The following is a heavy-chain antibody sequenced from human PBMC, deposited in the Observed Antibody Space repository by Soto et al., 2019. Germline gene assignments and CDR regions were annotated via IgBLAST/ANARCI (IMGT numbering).Heavy chain of an antibody. CDR2: MYYSGST. J-gene: IGHJ4*02. Sequence: QLLASGPGLVKPSETLSLTCIVSGGSISSSSYYWGWIRQPPGKGLEWIGSMYYSGSTYYNPSLKNRVTISVDTSKNQFSLKLSSVTAADTAVYYCARLTSGSYPRVFDYWGQGTLVTVSS. V-gene: IGHV4-39*01. D-gene: IGHD1-26*01. CDR1: GGSISSSSYY. CDR3: ARLTSGSYPRVFDY.